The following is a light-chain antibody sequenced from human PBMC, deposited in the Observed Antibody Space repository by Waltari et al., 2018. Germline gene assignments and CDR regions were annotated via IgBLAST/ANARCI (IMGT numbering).Light chain of an antibody. CDR3: QQRSNWVFT. V-gene: IGKV3-11*01. J-gene: IGKJ3*01. CDR2: DAS. Sequence: EIVLTQSPATLSLSPGERATLSCRASQSVISYLAWYQHKPGQAPRLLIYDASNRATGIPARFSGSGSGTDFTLTISSLEPEDFAVYYCQQRSNWVFTLGPGTKVDIK. CDR1: QSVISY.